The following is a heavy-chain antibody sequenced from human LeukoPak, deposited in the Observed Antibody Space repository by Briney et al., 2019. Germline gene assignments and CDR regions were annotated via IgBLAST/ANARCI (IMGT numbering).Heavy chain of an antibody. Sequence: GGSLRLSCAASGFTFSSYWMHWVRQPPGKGLVWVSRIKNDGSTTTYADSVKGRFTISRDSAKNSLYLQMNSLRAEDTAVYYCAELGITMIGGVWGKGTTVTISS. V-gene: IGHV3-74*01. CDR1: GFTFSSYW. CDR2: IKNDGSTT. J-gene: IGHJ6*04. CDR3: AELGITMIGGV. D-gene: IGHD3-10*02.